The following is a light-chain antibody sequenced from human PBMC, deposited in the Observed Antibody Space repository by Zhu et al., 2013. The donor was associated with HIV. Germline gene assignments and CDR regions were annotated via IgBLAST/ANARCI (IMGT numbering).Light chain of an antibody. CDR2: SNS. CDR3: AAWDGSLNVGV. CDR1: SSNIGSNT. V-gene: IGLV1-44*01. J-gene: IGLJ3*02. Sequence: QSVLTQPPSASGTPGQRVTISCSGSSSNIGSNTVSWYQQLPGTAPKLLIYSNSQRPSRVPDRFSGSKSGTSASLAISGLQSEDEADYYCAAWDGSLNVGVFGGGTKLTVL.